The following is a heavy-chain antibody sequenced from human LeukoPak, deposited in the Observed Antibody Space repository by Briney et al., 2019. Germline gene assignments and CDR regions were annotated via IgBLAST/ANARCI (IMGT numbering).Heavy chain of an antibody. CDR1: GFTFIDYT. Sequence: PGGSLRLSCAGSGFTFIDYTMAWVRQAPGKGLEWVSSISSGGSYIHYADSVKGRFTISRDNAKNSLYLQMNSLRAEDTAVYYCARDQLVVSYAMDVWGQGTTVTVSS. CDR3: ARDQLVVSYAMDV. CDR2: ISSGGSYI. D-gene: IGHD2-2*01. V-gene: IGHV3-21*06. J-gene: IGHJ6*02.